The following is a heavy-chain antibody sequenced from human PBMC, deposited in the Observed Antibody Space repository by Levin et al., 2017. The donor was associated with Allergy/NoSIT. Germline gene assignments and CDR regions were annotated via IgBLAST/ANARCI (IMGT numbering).Heavy chain of an antibody. D-gene: IGHD3-22*01. V-gene: IGHV3-74*01. CDR1: GFTFSSYW. CDR3: TRRPSGLGDSFDI. J-gene: IGHJ3*02. CDR2: INSDGSST. Sequence: GESLKISCAASGFTFSSYWMHWVRQAPGKGPVWVSRINSDGSSTTYADSVKGRFTISRVNAKNTLYLQMNSLRAEDTAVYYCTRRPSGLGDSFDIWGQGTMVTVSS.